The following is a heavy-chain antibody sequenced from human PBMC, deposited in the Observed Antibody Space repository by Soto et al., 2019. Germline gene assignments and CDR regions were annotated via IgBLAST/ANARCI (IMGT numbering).Heavy chain of an antibody. V-gene: IGHV4-31*03. CDR3: ARALKNWNDFWFDP. CDR2: IYYSGST. D-gene: IGHD1-1*01. Sequence: SETLSLTCTVSGASISSGGYYWSWIRQHPGKGLEWIGYIYYSGSTYYNPSLKSRVTISVDTSKNQFSLKLSSVTAADTAVYYCARALKNWNDFWFDPWGQGTLVTVSS. CDR1: GASISSGGYY. J-gene: IGHJ5*02.